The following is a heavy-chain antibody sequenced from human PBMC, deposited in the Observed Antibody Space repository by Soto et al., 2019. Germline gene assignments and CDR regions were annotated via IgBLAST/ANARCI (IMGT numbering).Heavy chain of an antibody. V-gene: IGHV5-51*01. CDR2: IYPGDSDT. CDR1: GYSFTSYC. J-gene: IGHJ4*02. D-gene: IGHD6-6*01. CDR3: ARLRSSSLRYYFDY. Sequence: GESLKISCNGSGYSFTSYCIGLVLQMPGKGLEWMGIIYPGDSDTRYSPSFQGQVTISADKSISTAYLQWSSLKASDTAMYYCARLRSSSLRYYFDYWGQGTLVTVSS.